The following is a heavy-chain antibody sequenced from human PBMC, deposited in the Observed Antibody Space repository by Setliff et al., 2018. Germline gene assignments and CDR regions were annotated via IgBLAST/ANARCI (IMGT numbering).Heavy chain of an antibody. CDR2: INNYNFNT. CDR3: ARINFYVSSGYYYAPEL. J-gene: IGHJ4*02. D-gene: IGHD3-22*01. Sequence: ASVKVSCKSSGFTFTDYGITWVRQVPGQGLEWMGWINNYNFNTQYAQKFQGRVTVTTDTSSTTAYMELRSLRADDTAVYYCARINFYVSSGYYYAPELWGQGTTVTVSS. V-gene: IGHV1-18*01. CDR1: GFTFTDYG.